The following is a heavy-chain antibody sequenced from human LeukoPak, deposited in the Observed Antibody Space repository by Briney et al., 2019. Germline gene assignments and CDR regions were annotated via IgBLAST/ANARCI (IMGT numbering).Heavy chain of an antibody. J-gene: IGHJ5*02. CDR1: GYTFTSYD. CDR2: MNPNSGNT. Sequence: GASVKVSCKASGYTFTSYDINWVRQATGQGLEWMGWMNPNSGNTGYAQKFKGRVTMTRNTSISTAYMELSSLRSEDTAVYYCARGIVRRLWFGELLKGGSRNWFDPWGQGTLVTVSS. V-gene: IGHV1-8*01. CDR3: ARGIVRRLWFGELLKGGSRNWFDP. D-gene: IGHD3-10*01.